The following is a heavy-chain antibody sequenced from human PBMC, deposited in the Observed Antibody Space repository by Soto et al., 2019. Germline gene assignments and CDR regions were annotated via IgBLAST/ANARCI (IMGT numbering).Heavy chain of an antibody. V-gene: IGHV3-11*01. CDR2: ISSSGSTI. CDR3: ARDLLTKKQTGITYSSSWYRSDDWGGDY. J-gene: IGHJ4*02. CDR1: GFTFSDYY. Sequence: QVQLVESGGGLVKPGGSLRLSCAASGFTFSDYYMRWIRQAPGKGLEWVSYISSSGSTIYYADSVKGRFTISRDNAKNSLELQMNSLRAEDTAVYYCARDLLTKKQTGITYSSSWYRSDDWGGDYLGQGTLVTGS. D-gene: IGHD6-13*01.